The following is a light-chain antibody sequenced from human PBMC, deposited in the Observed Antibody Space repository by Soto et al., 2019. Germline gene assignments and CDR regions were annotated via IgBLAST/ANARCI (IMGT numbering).Light chain of an antibody. J-gene: IGKJ4*01. CDR1: QSIYTK. Sequence: EIVLTQSPGTLSLSPGEGATLSCRASQSIYTKLAWYQQKPGQAPRLLIYDASNRATGIPARFSGSGSVTDFTLTISRLEPEDFAVYYCQQYGSSLALTFGGGTKVDIK. CDR3: QQYGSSLALT. CDR2: DAS. V-gene: IGKV3-20*01.